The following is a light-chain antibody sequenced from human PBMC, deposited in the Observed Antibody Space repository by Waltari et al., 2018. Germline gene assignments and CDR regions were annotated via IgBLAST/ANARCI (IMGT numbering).Light chain of an antibody. CDR2: EVT. V-gene: IGLV2-23*02. J-gene: IGLJ1*01. CDR1: SSAVGPYNL. CDR3: CSYNDGPYV. Sequence: QSALTQPASVSGSPGQSITISCTGTSSAVGPYNLVSWYQQHPGKAPKLMIYEVTKRPSGVSSRFSASRSGNTASLTISGLQAEDEADYYCCSYNDGPYVFGTGTKVTVL.